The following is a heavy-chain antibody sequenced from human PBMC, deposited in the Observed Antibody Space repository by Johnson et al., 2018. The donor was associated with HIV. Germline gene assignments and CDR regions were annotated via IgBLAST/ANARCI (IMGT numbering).Heavy chain of an antibody. D-gene: IGHD5-18*01. CDR2: ISSTGTTI. Sequence: QVQLVESGGGLVKPGGSLRLSCAASGFTFSDYYMSWIRQAPGTGLDWVSYISSTGTTIYYADSVKGRFTIYRDNAMKSLYLQINSLRAEDTAVYYCARNRPVSYGYRGAFDFWGQGTMVTVSS. J-gene: IGHJ3*01. CDR3: ARNRPVSYGYRGAFDF. CDR1: GFTFSDYY. V-gene: IGHV3-11*04.